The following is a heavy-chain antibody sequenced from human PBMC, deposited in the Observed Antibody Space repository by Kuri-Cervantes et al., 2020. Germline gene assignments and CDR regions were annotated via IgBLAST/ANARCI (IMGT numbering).Heavy chain of an antibody. CDR1: GFTFSSYS. Sequence: GESLKISCAASGFTFSSYSMNWVRQAPGKGLEWVSSISSSSSYIYYADSVKGRFTISRDNAKNSLYLQMNSLRAEDTAVYYCARDHMVRDNWFDPWGQGTLVTVSS. CDR2: ISSSSSYI. V-gene: IGHV3-21*01. CDR3: ARDHMVRDNWFDP. J-gene: IGHJ5*02. D-gene: IGHD3-10*01.